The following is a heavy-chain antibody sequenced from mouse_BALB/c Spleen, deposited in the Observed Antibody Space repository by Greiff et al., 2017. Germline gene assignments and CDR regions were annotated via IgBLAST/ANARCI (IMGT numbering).Heavy chain of an antibody. Sequence: DVHLVESGGGLVQPGGSRKLSCAASGFTFSSFGMHWVRQAPEKGLEWVAYISSGSSTIYYADTVKGRFTISRDNPKNTLFLQMTSLRSEDTAMYYCAREGYDGYWYFDVWGAGTTVTVSS. CDR3: AREGYDGYWYFDV. CDR2: ISSGSSTI. V-gene: IGHV5-17*02. CDR1: GFTFSSFG. D-gene: IGHD2-14*01. J-gene: IGHJ1*01.